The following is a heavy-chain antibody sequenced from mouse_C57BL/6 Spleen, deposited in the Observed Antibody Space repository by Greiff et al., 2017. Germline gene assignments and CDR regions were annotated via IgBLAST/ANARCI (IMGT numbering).Heavy chain of an antibody. D-gene: IGHD2-12*01. J-gene: IGHJ3*01. CDR3: GRLGDSYPDWLAY. CDR1: GYTFTSYW. CDR2: IHPNSGST. Sequence: QVQLQQPGAELVKPGASVKLSCKASGYTFTSYWMHWVKQRPGQGLEWIGMIHPNSGSTNYNEKFKSKATLTVDKSSSTAYMQLSSQTSEDSAVYYGGRLGDSYPDWLAYWGQGTLVTVSA. V-gene: IGHV1-64*01.